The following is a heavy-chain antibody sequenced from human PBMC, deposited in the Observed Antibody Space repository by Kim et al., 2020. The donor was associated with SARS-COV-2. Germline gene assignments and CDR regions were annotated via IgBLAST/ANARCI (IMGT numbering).Heavy chain of an antibody. D-gene: IGHD2-15*01. CDR3: SVVVVAANRNWFDP. CDR2: ISAYNGNT. V-gene: IGHV1-18*01. Sequence: ASVKVSCKASGYTFTSYGISWVRQAPGQGLEWMGWISAYNGNTNYAQKLQGRVTMTTDTSTSTAYMELRSLRSDDTAVYYCSVVVVAANRNWFDPWGQGTLVTVSS. CDR1: GYTFTSYG. J-gene: IGHJ5*02.